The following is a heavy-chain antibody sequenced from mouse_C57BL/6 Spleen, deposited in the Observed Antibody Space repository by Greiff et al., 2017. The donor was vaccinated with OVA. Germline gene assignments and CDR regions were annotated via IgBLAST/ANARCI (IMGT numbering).Heavy chain of an antibody. J-gene: IGHJ2*01. CDR3: ARAGGRYYFDY. CDR2: IYPGDGDT. V-gene: IGHV1-82*01. Sequence: LVESGPELVKPGASVKISCKASGYAFSSSGRNWVKQRPGKGLEWIGRIYPGDGDTNYNGKFKGKATLTADKSSSTAYMQLSSLTSEDSAVYFCARAGGRYYFDYWGQGTTLTVSS. CDR1: GYAFSSSG.